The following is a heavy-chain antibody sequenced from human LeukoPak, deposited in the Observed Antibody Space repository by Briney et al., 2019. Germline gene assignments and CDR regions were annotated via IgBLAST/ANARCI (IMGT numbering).Heavy chain of an antibody. V-gene: IGHV4-61*01. CDR2: IYYSGST. CDR3: ARSLITVAGATAGFDF. CDR1: GGSVSSGSYY. J-gene: IGHJ4*02. Sequence: PSETLSLTCTVSGGSVSSGSYYWSWIRQPPGKGLEWIAYIYYSGSTNYNPPLKNRVTISVDTSKNQFSLKLTSVTAADTAVYYCARSLITVAGATAGFDFWGQGTLVTVSS. D-gene: IGHD6-19*01.